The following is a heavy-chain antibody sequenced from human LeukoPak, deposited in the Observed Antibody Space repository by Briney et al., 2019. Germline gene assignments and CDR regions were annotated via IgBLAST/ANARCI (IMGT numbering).Heavy chain of an antibody. CDR3: ASLKGSMAHNWFDP. CDR2: ISGSGGST. J-gene: IGHJ5*02. D-gene: IGHD2-8*01. Sequence: GGTLRLSCAASGFTFRSYGMHWVRQAPGKGLEWVSAISGSGGSTYYADSVKGRLTISRDNSKNTLYLQMNSLRAEDTAVYYCASLKGSMAHNWFDPWGQGTLVTVSS. CDR1: GFTFRSYG. V-gene: IGHV3-23*01.